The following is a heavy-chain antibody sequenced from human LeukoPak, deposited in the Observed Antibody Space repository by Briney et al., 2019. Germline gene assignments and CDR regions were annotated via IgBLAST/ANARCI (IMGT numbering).Heavy chain of an antibody. CDR3: ARQGSIVVVPAAEDAFDI. D-gene: IGHD2-2*01. Sequence: GDSDTRYSPSFQGQVTISADKSISTAYLQWSSLKASDTAMYYCARQGSIVVVPAAEDAFDIWGQGTMVTVSS. J-gene: IGHJ3*02. V-gene: IGHV5-51*01. CDR2: GDSDT.